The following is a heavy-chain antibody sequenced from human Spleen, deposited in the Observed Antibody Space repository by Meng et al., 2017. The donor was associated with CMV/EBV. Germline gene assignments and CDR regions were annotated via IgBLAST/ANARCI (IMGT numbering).Heavy chain of an antibody. CDR2: ISYSGST. V-gene: IGHV4-30-4*08. J-gene: IGHJ3*02. CDR3: ARDTYDYWSDYPVGAFDI. CDR1: GDSISSSDYF. Sequence: LRLSCTVSGDSISSSDYFWSWIRQPPGKGLEWIGYISYSGSTYYNPSLKSRVIISGDTSKNKFSLNLRSVTAADTAVYYCARDTYDYWSDYPVGAFDIWGRGTMVTVSS. D-gene: IGHD3/OR15-3a*01.